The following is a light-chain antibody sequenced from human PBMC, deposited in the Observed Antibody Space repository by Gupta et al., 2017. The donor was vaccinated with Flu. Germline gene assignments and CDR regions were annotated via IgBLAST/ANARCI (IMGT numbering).Light chain of an antibody. CDR3: QVWDRSSGVQV. J-gene: IGLJ3*02. CDR2: ENR. CDR1: NIGSRG. Sequence: SYVLTQPPSVSGAPGQTATITCGGANIGSRGAHWYQQKPGQAPVLVVYENRDRPSRIPERFSGSNAGNTATPSISRVEAGDEADDDDQVWDRSSGVQVFGGGTTLTVL. V-gene: IGLV3-21*02.